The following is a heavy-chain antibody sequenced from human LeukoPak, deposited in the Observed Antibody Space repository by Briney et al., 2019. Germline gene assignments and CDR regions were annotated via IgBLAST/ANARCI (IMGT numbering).Heavy chain of an antibody. Sequence: PSETLSLTCAVYGGSFSGYYWSWIRQPPGKGLEWIGEINHSGSTNYNPSLKSRVTISVDTSKNQFSLKLSSVTAADTAMYYCARARIAAAGISWFDPWGQGTLVTVSS. D-gene: IGHD6-13*01. CDR2: INHSGST. CDR3: ARARIAAAGISWFDP. J-gene: IGHJ5*02. V-gene: IGHV4-34*01. CDR1: GGSFSGYY.